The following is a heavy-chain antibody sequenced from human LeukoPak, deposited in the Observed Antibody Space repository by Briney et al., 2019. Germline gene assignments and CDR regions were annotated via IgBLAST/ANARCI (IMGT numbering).Heavy chain of an antibody. CDR1: GFTFSVSA. V-gene: IGHV3-73*01. D-gene: IGHD5-18*01. Sequence: GGSLRLFCAASGFTFSVSAMHWVRQASGKGLEWVGRIRSKANSYATAYAASVKGRFTISRDDSKNTAYLQIKGLKTEDTFGYHCTLDSYGIPGRDYWGQGALVTVSS. J-gene: IGHJ4*02. CDR2: IRSKANSYAT. CDR3: TLDSYGIPGRDY.